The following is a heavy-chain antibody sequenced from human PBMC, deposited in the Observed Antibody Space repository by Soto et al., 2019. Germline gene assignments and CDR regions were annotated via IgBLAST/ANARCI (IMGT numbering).Heavy chain of an antibody. D-gene: IGHD4-17*01. CDR2: IKQDGSEK. CDR1: GFTFSSYW. V-gene: IGHV3-7*01. CDR3: ARDQGGYGGAFDI. Sequence: PGGSLRLSCAASGFTFSSYWTSWVRQAPGKGLEWVANIKQDGSEKYYVDSVKGRFTISRDNAKNSLYLQMNSLRAEDTAVYYCARDQGGYGGAFDIWGQGTMVTVSS. J-gene: IGHJ3*02.